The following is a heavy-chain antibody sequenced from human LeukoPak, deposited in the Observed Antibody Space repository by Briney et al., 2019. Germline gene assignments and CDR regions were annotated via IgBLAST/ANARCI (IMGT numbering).Heavy chain of an antibody. V-gene: IGHV3-30*02. D-gene: IGHD5-18*01. CDR3: AKDGLQPFDY. CDR2: IRYVGSNK. J-gene: IGHJ4*02. Sequence: GGSLRLYCSASGFTFRSYGMHWARQAPGTGLEWVAFIRYVGSNKYYADSVKGRFTISRDNSKNTLYLQMNSLRAEDTAVYYCAKDGLQPFDYWGQGALVTVSS. CDR1: GFTFRSYG.